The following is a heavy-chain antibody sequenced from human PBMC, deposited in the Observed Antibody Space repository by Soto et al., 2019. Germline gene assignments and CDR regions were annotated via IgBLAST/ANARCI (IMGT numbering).Heavy chain of an antibody. J-gene: IGHJ3*02. CDR2: ISSSGSTI. D-gene: IGHD5-12*01. CDR3: ARDIGLMVYEGGRVDIVATYAFDI. V-gene: IGHV3-11*01. Sequence: NPGGSLRLSCAASGFTFSDYYMSWIRQAPGKGLEWVSYISSSGSTIYYADSVKGRFTISRDNAKNSLYLQMNSLRAEDTAVYYCARDIGLMVYEGGRVDIVATYAFDIWGQGTMVTVSS. CDR1: GFTFSDYY.